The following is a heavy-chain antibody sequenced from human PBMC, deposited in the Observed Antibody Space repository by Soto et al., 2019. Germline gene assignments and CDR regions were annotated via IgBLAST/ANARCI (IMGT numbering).Heavy chain of an antibody. D-gene: IGHD6-6*01. CDR1: GYTFTSYV. V-gene: IGHV1-3*01. J-gene: IGHJ6*02. Sequence: GASVKVSCKASGYTFTSYVMHWARQAPGQRLEWMGWINAGNGDTKFSQKFQDRVTITRDTSASTAYMELSSLRSEDTAVYYCARVGSSSSPYYYGMDVWGQGTTVTVSS. CDR3: ARVGSSSSPYYYGMDV. CDR2: INAGNGDT.